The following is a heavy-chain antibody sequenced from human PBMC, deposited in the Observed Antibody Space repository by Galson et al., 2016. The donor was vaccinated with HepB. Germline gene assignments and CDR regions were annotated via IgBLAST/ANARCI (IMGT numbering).Heavy chain of an antibody. CDR1: GGSVSSGHYY. CDR3: ARGGLVNSYWYFDL. Sequence: ETLSLTCDVSGGSVSSGHYYWSWIRQPPGQGLEWIGYIFYTGITNYNSSLKSRVTISVDTSKNQFSLKVNSVTAADTALYYCARGGLVNSYWYFDLWGLGTLVTVSS. D-gene: IGHD3/OR15-3a*01. V-gene: IGHV4-61*01. CDR2: IFYTGIT. J-gene: IGHJ2*01.